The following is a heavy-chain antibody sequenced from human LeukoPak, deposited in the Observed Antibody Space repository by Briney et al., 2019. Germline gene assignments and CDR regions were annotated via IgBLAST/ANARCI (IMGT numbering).Heavy chain of an antibody. CDR3: ARDKTETTVSLRAGADAFDI. CDR2: IKQDGSEK. D-gene: IGHD4-17*01. CDR1: GFTFSSYW. J-gene: IGHJ3*02. V-gene: IGHV3-7*01. Sequence: GGSLRLSCAASGFTFSSYWMSWVRQAPGKGLEWVANIKQDGSEKYYVDSVKGRFTISRDNAKNSLYLQMNSLRAEDTAVYYCARDKTETTVSLRAGADAFDIWGQGTMVTVSS.